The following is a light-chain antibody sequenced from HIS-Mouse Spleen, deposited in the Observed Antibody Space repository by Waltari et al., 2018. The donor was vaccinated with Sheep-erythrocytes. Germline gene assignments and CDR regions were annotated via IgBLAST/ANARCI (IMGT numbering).Light chain of an antibody. J-gene: IGLJ3*02. CDR1: RSDVGSYNL. CDR2: EGR. V-gene: IGLV2-23*01. Sequence: QSALTQPASVSGSPGQSITISCTGSRSDVGSYNLVSWYQQHPGKAPKLMIYEGRKRPSGVSNRFSGSKSGNTASLTISGLQAEDEADYYCCSYAGSSTPWVFGGGTKLTVL. CDR3: CSYAGSSTPWV.